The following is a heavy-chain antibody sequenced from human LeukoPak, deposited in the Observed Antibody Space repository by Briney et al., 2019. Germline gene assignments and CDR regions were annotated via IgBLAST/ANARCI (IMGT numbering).Heavy chain of an antibody. V-gene: IGHV1-2*02. CDR1: GYTFTGYY. CDR2: INPNSGGT. CDR3: ARTVLVPFTYYYYGMDV. J-gene: IGHJ6*02. D-gene: IGHD6-6*01. Sequence: ASVKVSCKASGYTFTGYYMHWVRQAPGQGLEWMGWINPNSGGTNYAQKFQGRVTMTRDTSISTAYMELSRLRSDDTAVYYCARTVLVPFTYYYYGMDVWGQGTTVTVSS.